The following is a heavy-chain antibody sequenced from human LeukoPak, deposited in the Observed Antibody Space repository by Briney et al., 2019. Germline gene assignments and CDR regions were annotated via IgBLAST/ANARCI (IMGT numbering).Heavy chain of an antibody. J-gene: IGHJ5*02. CDR2: IYTSGST. D-gene: IGHD4-17*01. Sequence: PSETLSLTCTVSGGSISSGSYYWSWLRQPAGKGLEWIGRIYTSGSTNYNPSLKSRVTISVDTSKNQFSLKLSSVTAADTAVYYCAVSTVTPEGNWFDPWGQGTLVTVSS. V-gene: IGHV4-61*02. CDR1: GGSISSGSYY. CDR3: AVSTVTPEGNWFDP.